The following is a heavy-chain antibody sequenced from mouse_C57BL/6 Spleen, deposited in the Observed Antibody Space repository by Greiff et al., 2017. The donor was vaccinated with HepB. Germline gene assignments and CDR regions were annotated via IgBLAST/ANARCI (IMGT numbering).Heavy chain of an antibody. J-gene: IGHJ2*01. V-gene: IGHV1-59*01. CDR2: IDPSDSYT. Sequence: QVQLQQPGAELVRPGTSVKLSCKASGYTFTSYWMHWVKQRPGQGLEWIGVIDPSDSYTNYNQKFKGKATLTVDTSSSTAYMQLSSLTSEDSAVYYCARGRYFDYWGQGTTLTVPS. CDR3: ARGRYFDY. CDR1: GYTFTSYW.